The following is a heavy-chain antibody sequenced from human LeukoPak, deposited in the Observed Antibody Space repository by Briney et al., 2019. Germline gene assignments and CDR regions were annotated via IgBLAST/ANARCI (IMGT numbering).Heavy chain of an antibody. D-gene: IGHD2-15*01. Sequence: PGGSLRLSCAASGFTFSSYAMSWVRQAPGKGLEWVSAISGSGGSTYSADSVKGRFTISRDNSNNTLYLQMNSLRAEDTAVYYCAREADCSGGNCYRGAFDIWGQGTMITVSS. CDR1: GFTFSSYA. V-gene: IGHV3-23*01. CDR3: AREADCSGGNCYRGAFDI. J-gene: IGHJ3*02. CDR2: ISGSGGST.